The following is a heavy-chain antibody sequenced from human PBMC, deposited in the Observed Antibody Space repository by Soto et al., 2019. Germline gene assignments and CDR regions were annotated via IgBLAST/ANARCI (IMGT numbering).Heavy chain of an antibody. CDR1: GFTFSSYD. J-gene: IGHJ3*02. CDR2: IGTAGDT. V-gene: IGHV3-13*04. D-gene: IGHD3-16*01. Sequence: EVQLVESGGGLVQPGGSLRLSCAASGFTFSSYDMHWVRQATGKGLEWVSAIGTAGDTYYPGSVKGRFTISRENAKNSLYLQMNSLRAGDTAVYYWARGGDGGDAFDIWGQGTMVTVSS. CDR3: ARGGDGGDAFDI.